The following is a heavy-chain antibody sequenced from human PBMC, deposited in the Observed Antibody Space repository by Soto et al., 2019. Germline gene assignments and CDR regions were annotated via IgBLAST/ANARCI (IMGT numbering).Heavy chain of an antibody. CDR2: ISYDGSNK. J-gene: IGHJ3*02. CDR3: AREVIVVVTAPAFDI. D-gene: IGHD2-21*02. V-gene: IGHV3-30-3*01. Sequence: PGGSLRLSCAASGFTFSSYAMHWVRQAPGKGLEWVAVISYDGSNKYYADSVKGRFTISRDNSKNTLYLQMNSLRAEDTAVYYCAREVIVVVTAPAFDIWSQGTMVTVSS. CDR1: GFTFSSYA.